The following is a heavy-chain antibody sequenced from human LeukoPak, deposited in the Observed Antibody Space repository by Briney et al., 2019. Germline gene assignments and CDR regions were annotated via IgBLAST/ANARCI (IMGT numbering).Heavy chain of an antibody. CDR3: AKDGGYSLYYFDY. V-gene: IGHV3-30*02. J-gene: IGHJ4*02. CDR1: GFTFSSYG. Sequence: PGGSLRLSCAASGFTFSSYGMHWVRQAPGKGLEWVAFIRYDGSNKYYADSVKGRFTISRDNSKNALYVQMNSLRVEDTAVYYCAKDGGYSLYYFDYWGQGTLVTVSS. CDR2: IRYDGSNK. D-gene: IGHD6-25*01.